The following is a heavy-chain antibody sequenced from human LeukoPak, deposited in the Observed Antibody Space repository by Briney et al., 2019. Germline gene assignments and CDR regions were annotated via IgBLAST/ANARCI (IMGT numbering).Heavy chain of an antibody. J-gene: IGHJ4*02. D-gene: IGHD6-19*01. CDR2: IIPILGIA. CDR1: GGTFSSYA. V-gene: IGHV1-69*04. CDR3: ARDAGQWLDAYYFDY. Sequence: SVKVSCKASGGTFSSYAISWVRQAPGQGLEWMGRIIPILGIANYAQKFQGRVTITADKSTSTAYMELSSLRSEDTAVYYCARDAGQWLDAYYFDYWGQGTLVTVSS.